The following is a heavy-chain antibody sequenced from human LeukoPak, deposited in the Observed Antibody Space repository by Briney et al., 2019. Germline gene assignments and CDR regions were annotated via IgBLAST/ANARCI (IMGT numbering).Heavy chain of an antibody. Sequence: PGGSLRLSCAASGFTFSSYWMSWVRQAPGKGLEWVSAISGSGGSTYYADSVKGRFTISRDNSKKTLYLQMNSLRAEDTAVYYCAKDDVPSNWGALGLFDYWGQGTLVTVSS. CDR3: AKDDVPSNWGALGLFDY. CDR1: GFTFSSYW. CDR2: ISGSGGST. V-gene: IGHV3-23*01. J-gene: IGHJ4*02. D-gene: IGHD7-27*01.